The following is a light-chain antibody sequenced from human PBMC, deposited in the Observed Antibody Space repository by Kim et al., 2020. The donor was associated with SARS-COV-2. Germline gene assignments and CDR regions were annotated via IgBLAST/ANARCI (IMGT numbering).Light chain of an antibody. Sequence: SYELTQPPSVSVSPGQTASITCSGDKLGDKYACWYQQKPGQSPVLVIYQDSKRPSGIPERFSGSNSGNTATLTISGTQAMDEADYYCQAWDSSTARGFGT. CDR1: KLGDKY. CDR2: QDS. CDR3: QAWDSSTARG. J-gene: IGLJ1*01. V-gene: IGLV3-1*01.